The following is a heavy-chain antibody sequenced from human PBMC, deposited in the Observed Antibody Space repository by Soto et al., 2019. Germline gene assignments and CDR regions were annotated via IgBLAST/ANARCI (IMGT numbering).Heavy chain of an antibody. CDR1: GYTFTSYG. Sequence: QVQLVQSGAEVKKPGASVKVSCKASGYTFTSYGISWVRQAPGQGLEWMGWISAYNGNTNYAQKLQGRVTMTTDTCTSTADMRLRSLRSDDTAVYYCARAKRLRLGGSYLGGFDYWGQGTLVTVSS. V-gene: IGHV1-18*01. J-gene: IGHJ4*02. CDR3: ARAKRLRLGGSYLGGFDY. D-gene: IGHD1-26*01. CDR2: ISAYNGNT.